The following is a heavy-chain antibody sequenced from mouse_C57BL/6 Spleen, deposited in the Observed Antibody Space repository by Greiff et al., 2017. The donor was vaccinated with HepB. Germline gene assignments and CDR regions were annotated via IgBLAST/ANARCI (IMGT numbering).Heavy chain of an antibody. J-gene: IGHJ4*01. D-gene: IGHD1-1*01. CDR1: GYTFTDYE. V-gene: IGHV1-15*01. CDR2: IDPETGGT. Sequence: VQVVESGAELVRPGASVTLSCKASGYTFTDYEMHWVKQTPVHGLEWIGAIDPETGGTAYNQKFKGKAILTADKSSSTAYMELRSLTSEDSAVYYCTRGTTVVARGYAMDYWGQGTSVTVSS. CDR3: TRGTTVVARGYAMDY.